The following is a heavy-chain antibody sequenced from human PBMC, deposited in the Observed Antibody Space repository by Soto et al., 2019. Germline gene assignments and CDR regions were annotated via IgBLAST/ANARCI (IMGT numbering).Heavy chain of an antibody. D-gene: IGHD1-7*01. CDR1: GVTFIGYG. V-gene: IGHV3-30*18. CDR2: ISNDGSDN. CDR3: AKDRVAGTFYYGLDV. J-gene: IGHJ6*02. Sequence: GGSLRHSCAASGVTFIGYGMHWVRQATGRGLEWVAVISNDGSDNSYADSVKGRFSISRDNSKNTLYLQMNGLRPEDTAVYYCAKDRVAGTFYYGLDVWGQGTTVTVSS.